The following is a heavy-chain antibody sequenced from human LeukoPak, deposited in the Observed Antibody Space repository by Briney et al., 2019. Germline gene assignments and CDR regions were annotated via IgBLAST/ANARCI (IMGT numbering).Heavy chain of an antibody. J-gene: IGHJ5*02. V-gene: IGHV4-30-4*08. CDR2: IFYSGSS. CDR3: ARELNGYSFDP. Sequence: PSETLSLTCTVSGGSVSSGNYYWSWIRQPPGKGLEWIGYIFYSGSSYYNPSLKSRITISVDTSKNQFSLKLSSVTVADTAVYYCARELNGYSFDPWGQGTLVTVSS. CDR1: GGSVSSGNYY. D-gene: IGHD2-15*01.